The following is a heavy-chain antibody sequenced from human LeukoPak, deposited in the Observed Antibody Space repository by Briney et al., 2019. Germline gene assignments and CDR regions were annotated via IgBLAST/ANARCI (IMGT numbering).Heavy chain of an antibody. CDR1: GRTIGLYG. D-gene: IGHD3-10*01. Sequence: GGSLRLSCEASGRTIGLYGMFWVRQAPGEGLEWVAAIWFDGSNKYYADSVKGRFTISRDNSRNTVLLQMDSLSAEDTAAYYCAREKYEGSGSHYFALDVWGQGTMVIVSS. CDR2: IWFDGSNK. CDR3: AREKYEGSGSHYFALDV. V-gene: IGHV3-33*07. J-gene: IGHJ6*02.